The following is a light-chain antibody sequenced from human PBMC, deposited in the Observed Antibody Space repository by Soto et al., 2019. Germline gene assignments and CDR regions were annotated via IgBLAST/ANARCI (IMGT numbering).Light chain of an antibody. CDR3: SSYTSSTAYV. CDR1: SSDVGGYNY. Sequence: QSVLTQPASVSGSPGQSITISCTGTSSDVGGYNYVSWYQLHPGKAPKLMVYEVSNRPSGVSNRFSGSKSGNKASLTISGLQAEDEADYYCSSYTSSTAYVFGTGTKVTVL. CDR2: EVS. J-gene: IGLJ1*01. V-gene: IGLV2-14*01.